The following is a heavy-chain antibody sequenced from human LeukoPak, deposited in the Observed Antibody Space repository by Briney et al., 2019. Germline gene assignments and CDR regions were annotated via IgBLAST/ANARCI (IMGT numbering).Heavy chain of an antibody. J-gene: IGHJ5*02. CDR3: ATLGSRDTSAYPP. CDR1: GFTFDDYA. Sequence: AGGSLRLSCAASGFTFDDYAMHWVRQAPGKGLEWVSGISWNSGSIGYADSVKGRFTISRDNAKNSLYLQMNSLRAEDTAVYYCATLGSRDTSAYPPWGQGTLVTVSS. CDR2: ISWNSGSI. V-gene: IGHV3-9*01. D-gene: IGHD3-22*01.